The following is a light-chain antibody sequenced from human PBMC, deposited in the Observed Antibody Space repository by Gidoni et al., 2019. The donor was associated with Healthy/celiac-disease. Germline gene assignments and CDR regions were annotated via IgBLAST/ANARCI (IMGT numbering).Light chain of an antibody. CDR3: QQYLRGFT. CDR2: WAS. J-gene: IGKJ3*01. V-gene: IGKV4-1*01. Sequence: DIVMTQSPDSLAVSLGERATINCKSSQSVLYSPNNKNYLAWYQQKPGQPPKLLIYWASTRESGVPDRFSGSGSGTDFTLTISSLQAEDVAVYYCQQYLRGFTFGPGTKVDIK. CDR1: QSVLYSPNNKNY.